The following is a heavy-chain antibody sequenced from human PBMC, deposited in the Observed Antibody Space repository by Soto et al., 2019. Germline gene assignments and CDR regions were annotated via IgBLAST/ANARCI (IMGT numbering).Heavy chain of an antibody. Sequence: SQTLSLTCAISGDSVSSNSAAWNWIRQSPSRGLEWLGRTYYRSKWYNDYAVSVKSRITINPDTYKNQFSLQLNSVTPEDTAVYYCARDYYGSGSFNYYYYYGMDVWGQGTTVTVSS. V-gene: IGHV6-1*01. D-gene: IGHD3-10*01. CDR1: GDSVSSNSAA. CDR3: ARDYYGSGSFNYYYYYGMDV. CDR2: TYYRSKWYN. J-gene: IGHJ6*02.